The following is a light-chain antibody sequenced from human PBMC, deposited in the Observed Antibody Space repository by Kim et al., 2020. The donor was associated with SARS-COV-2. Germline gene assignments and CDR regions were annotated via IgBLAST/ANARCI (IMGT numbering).Light chain of an antibody. V-gene: IGLV3-19*01. Sequence: VALGKTVRITCQEDRRRSYYATWYQQKPGQATIVVIYGKNNRPAGIPDRFSGSSTGDTASLTITGTQAGDEADYYCNSRGSNDNVLFGGGTQLTVL. CDR3: NSRGSNDNVL. J-gene: IGLJ2*01. CDR1: RRRSYY. CDR2: GKN.